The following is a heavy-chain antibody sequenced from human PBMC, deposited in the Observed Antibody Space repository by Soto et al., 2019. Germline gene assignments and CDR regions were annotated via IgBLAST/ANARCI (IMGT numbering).Heavy chain of an antibody. V-gene: IGHV4-4*07. CDR3: ARDIGSFAYGEGY. CDR2: VYSSGTT. CDR1: GGSINSYW. Sequence: SETLSLTCSVSGGSINSYWWSWIRQPAGKGLEWIGRVYSSGTTDYNPSLNSRATMSVETSKNQLSLKLSSVTAADTAVYYCARDIGSFAYGEGYWGQGIQVTVS. D-gene: IGHD3-10*01. J-gene: IGHJ4*02.